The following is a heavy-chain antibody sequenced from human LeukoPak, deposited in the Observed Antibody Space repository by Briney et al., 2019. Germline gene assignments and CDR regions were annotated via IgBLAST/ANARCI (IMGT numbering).Heavy chain of an antibody. CDR2: INGRGDST. CDR3: AKDRRVVAPLFDQ. Sequence: PGGSLRLSCAASGFSFSSYAMSWVRQAPGKGLEWVSGINGRGDSTVYADSVKGRFTISRDNSKNTLYLQMNSLRVEDTAVYYCAKDRRVVAPLFDQWGQGTLVTVSS. D-gene: IGHD3-22*01. J-gene: IGHJ4*02. V-gene: IGHV3-23*01. CDR1: GFSFSSYA.